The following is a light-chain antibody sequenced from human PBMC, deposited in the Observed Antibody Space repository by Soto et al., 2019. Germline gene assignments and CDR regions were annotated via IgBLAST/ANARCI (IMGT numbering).Light chain of an antibody. CDR1: SANIGSNI. CDR3: AAWDDRLNVVV. Sequence: QSVLTQPPSASGTPGQRVTISSSGSSANIGSNIVNWYQQLPGTAPKLLIYSNNQRPSGVPDRFSGSKSGTSASLAISGLQSQDEADYYCAAWDDRLNVVVFGGGTKLTVL. V-gene: IGLV1-44*01. CDR2: SNN. J-gene: IGLJ2*01.